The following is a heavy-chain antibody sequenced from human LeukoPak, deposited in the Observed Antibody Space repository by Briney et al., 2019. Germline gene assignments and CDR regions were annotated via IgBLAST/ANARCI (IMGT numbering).Heavy chain of an antibody. Sequence: TGGSLRLSCAASGFTFSSYGMSWVRQAPGKGLEWVSAISGSGGSTYYADSVKGRFTISRDNSKNTLYLQMNSLRAEDTAVYYCAKARWYSSGWYDYWGQGTLVTVSS. CDR1: GFTFSSYG. V-gene: IGHV3-23*01. CDR3: AKARWYSSGWYDY. D-gene: IGHD6-19*01. CDR2: ISGSGGST. J-gene: IGHJ4*02.